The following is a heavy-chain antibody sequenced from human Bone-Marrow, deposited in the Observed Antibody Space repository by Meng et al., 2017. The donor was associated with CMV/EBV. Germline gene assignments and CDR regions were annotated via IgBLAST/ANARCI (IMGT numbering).Heavy chain of an antibody. J-gene: IGHJ5*02. Sequence: GGSLRLSCAASGFTFSSYSMNWVRQAPGKGLEWVSSISSSSSYIYYADSVKGRFTISRDNAKNSLYLQMNSLRAEDTAVYYCARDLIAQYYYDSSGYHWFDPWGEATLATASS. CDR3: ARDLIAQYYYDSSGYHWFDP. V-gene: IGHV3-21*01. D-gene: IGHD3-22*01. CDR1: GFTFSSYS. CDR2: ISSSSSYI.